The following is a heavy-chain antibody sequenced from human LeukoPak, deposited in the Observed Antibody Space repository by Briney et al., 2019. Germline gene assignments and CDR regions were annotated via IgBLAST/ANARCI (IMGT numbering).Heavy chain of an antibody. V-gene: IGHV3-23*01. CDR1: GFTLDTYV. CDR3: AKGTQPYNKGVYFDS. CDR2: FSSGGGST. Sequence: PGGSLRLSCAASGFTLDTYVVTWIRQTPQKGLESVSGFSSGGGSTYYTDSVKGRFTVSRDNFLDTVYMQMNSLRDEDTALYYCAKGTQPYNKGVYFDSWGHGVLVIVSS. D-gene: IGHD3-10*01. J-gene: IGHJ4*01.